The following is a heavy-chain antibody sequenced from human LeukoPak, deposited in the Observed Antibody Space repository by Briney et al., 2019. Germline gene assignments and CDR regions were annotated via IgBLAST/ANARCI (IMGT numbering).Heavy chain of an antibody. CDR1: GGSFSGYY. Sequence: SETLSLTCAVYGGSFSGYYWSWIRQPPGKGLDWIGEINHSGSTNYNPSLKSRVTISVDTSKNQFSLKLSSVTAADTAVYYCARLTHSSGWSYYYMDVWGKGTTVTVSS. D-gene: IGHD6-19*01. CDR3: ARLTHSSGWSYYYMDV. J-gene: IGHJ6*03. V-gene: IGHV4-34*01. CDR2: INHSGST.